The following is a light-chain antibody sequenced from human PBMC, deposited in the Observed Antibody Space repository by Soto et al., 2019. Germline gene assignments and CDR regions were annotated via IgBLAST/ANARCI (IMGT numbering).Light chain of an antibody. CDR3: LQGTHFPPWT. J-gene: IGKJ1*01. CDR2: KVS. Sequence: DVVMTQSPLSLSVTLGQSASISCRSSQSLVSSDGDAYLNWFHQRPGQSPRRLMYKVSDRDSGVPDRCSGNGSGTYFTLTINKVEAEDIGVYYCLQGTHFPPWTFGQGTKVEIK. V-gene: IGKV2-30*01. CDR1: QSLVSSDGDAY.